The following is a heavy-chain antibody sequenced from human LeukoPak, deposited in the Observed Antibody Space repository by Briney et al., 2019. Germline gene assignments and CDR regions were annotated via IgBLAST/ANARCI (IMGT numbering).Heavy chain of an antibody. J-gene: IGHJ4*02. V-gene: IGHV3-11*01. CDR2: ISSSGSTI. CDR3: ARDEEQWLVPDY. CDR1: GFTFSDYY. D-gene: IGHD6-19*01. Sequence: RGSLRLPCAASGFTFSDYYMSWIRQAPGKGLEWVSYISSSGSTIYYADSVKGRFTISRDNAKNSLYLQMNSLRAEDTAVYYCARDEEQWLVPDYWGQGTLVTVSS.